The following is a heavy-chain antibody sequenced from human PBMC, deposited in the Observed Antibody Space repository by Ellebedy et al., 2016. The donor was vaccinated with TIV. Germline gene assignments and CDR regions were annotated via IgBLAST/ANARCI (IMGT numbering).Heavy chain of an antibody. CDR3: ARDSHYYDSSAYQGWFDP. D-gene: IGHD3-22*01. V-gene: IGHV3-74*01. CDR2: ISRDGSDT. Sequence: GGSLRLSCAASGFTFSSYWMHWVRQAPGKRLEWLSYISRDGSDTRYADSVKGRFTISRDNAKKTLFLELNSLRAEDTAVYYCARDSHYYDSSAYQGWFDPWGQGTLVTVSS. J-gene: IGHJ5*02. CDR1: GFTFSSYW.